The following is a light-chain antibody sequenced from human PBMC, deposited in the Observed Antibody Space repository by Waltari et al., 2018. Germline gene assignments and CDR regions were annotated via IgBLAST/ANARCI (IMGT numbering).Light chain of an antibody. CDR3: QQYDSLRT. CDR1: DDISND. Sequence: DIQMTQSPSSLSASVGDRVTITCQAIDDISNDVSWYQHKPGKAPSFLIYDASNLEAGVSSRFSGSGSGTIFTLTINSLRPEDIATYYCQQYDSLRTFGGGTKVQI. V-gene: IGKV1-33*01. J-gene: IGKJ4*01. CDR2: DAS.